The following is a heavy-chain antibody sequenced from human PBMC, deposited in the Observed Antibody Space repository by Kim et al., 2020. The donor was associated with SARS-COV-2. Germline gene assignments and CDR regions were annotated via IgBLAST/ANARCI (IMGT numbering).Heavy chain of an antibody. CDR2: IIPIFGTA. V-gene: IGHV1-69*06. J-gene: IGHJ4*02. CDR3: ARESDYGDGEIDY. CDR1: GGTFSSYA. Sequence: SVKVSCKASGGTFSSYAISWVRQAPGQGLEWMGGIIPIFGTANYAQKFQGRVTITADKSTSTAYMELSSLRSEDTAVYYCARESDYGDGEIDYWGQGTLVTVSS. D-gene: IGHD4-17*01.